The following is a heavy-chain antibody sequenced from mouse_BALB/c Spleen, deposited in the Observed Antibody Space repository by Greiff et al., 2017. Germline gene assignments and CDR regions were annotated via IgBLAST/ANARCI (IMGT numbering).Heavy chain of an antibody. Sequence: EVKVEESGGGLVKPGGSLKLSCAASGFTFSSYTMSWVRQTPEKRLEWVATISSGGGNTYYPDSVKGRFTISRDNAKNNLYLQMSSLRSEDTALYYCARSEYGNYRYFDVWGAGTTVTVSS. V-gene: IGHV5-9*03. CDR3: ARSEYGNYRYFDV. CDR1: GFTFSSYT. J-gene: IGHJ1*01. D-gene: IGHD2-10*02. CDR2: ISSGGGNT.